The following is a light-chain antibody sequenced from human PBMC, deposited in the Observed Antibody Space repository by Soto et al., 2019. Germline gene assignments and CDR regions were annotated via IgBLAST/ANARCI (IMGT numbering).Light chain of an antibody. CDR3: QQRSNWPFLT. CDR2: DAS. J-gene: IGKJ4*01. V-gene: IGKV3-11*01. Sequence: EIVLTQSPATLSLSPGERATLSCRASQSVSSYLAWYQQKPGQAPRLLIYDASNRATGIPARFSGGGSGTDFSLPISSLEPEDFAVYYCQQRSNWPFLTFGGGTKVEIK. CDR1: QSVSSY.